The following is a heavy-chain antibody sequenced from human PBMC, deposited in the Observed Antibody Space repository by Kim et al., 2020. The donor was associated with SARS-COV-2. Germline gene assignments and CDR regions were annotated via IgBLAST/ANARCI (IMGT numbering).Heavy chain of an antibody. Sequence: GGSLRLSCAASGFTFDDYAMHCVRQAPGKGLEWVSGISWNSGSIGYADSVKGRFTISRDNAKNSLYLQMNSLRAEDTALYYCAKDIGYSSGGMDVWGQGTTVTVSS. J-gene: IGHJ6*02. D-gene: IGHD6-19*01. CDR2: ISWNSGSI. CDR1: GFTFDDYA. V-gene: IGHV3-9*01. CDR3: AKDIGYSSGGMDV.